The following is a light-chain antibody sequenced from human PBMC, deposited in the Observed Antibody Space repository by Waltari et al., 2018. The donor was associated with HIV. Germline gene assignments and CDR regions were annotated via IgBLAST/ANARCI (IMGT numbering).Light chain of an antibody. V-gene: IGLV2-14*01. CDR1: SSDVGGYNS. J-gene: IGLJ1*01. CDR2: EVS. CDR3: SSYTSSSTPYV. Sequence: QSALTQPASVSGSPGQSITISCTGTSSDVGGYNSVSWYQQHPGKAPKLMIYEVSNRTSGVSNRFSGSKSGNTASLTISGLQAEDEADYYCSSYTSSSTPYVFVTGTKVTVL.